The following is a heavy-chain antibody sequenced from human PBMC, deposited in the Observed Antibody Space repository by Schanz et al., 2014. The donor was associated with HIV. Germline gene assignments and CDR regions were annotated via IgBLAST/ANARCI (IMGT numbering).Heavy chain of an antibody. D-gene: IGHD6-13*01. Sequence: VHLVESGGGVVQPGKSLRLSCSASGFTFSSYVMHWVRQAPGKGLEWVSGISWNSGSIGYADSVKGRFTISRDNAKNSLYLQMNSLRAEDTALYYCAKDFYFRPGRAAAVSFFDYWGQGTLVTVSS. J-gene: IGHJ4*02. CDR1: GFTFSSYV. CDR2: ISWNSGSI. CDR3: AKDFYFRPGRAAAVSFFDY. V-gene: IGHV3-9*01.